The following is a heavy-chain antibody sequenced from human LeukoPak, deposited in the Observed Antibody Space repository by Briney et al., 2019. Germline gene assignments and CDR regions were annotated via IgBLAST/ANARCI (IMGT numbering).Heavy chain of an antibody. CDR3: ARVPISRRSSWYSGEYYFDY. Sequence: SETLSLTCTVSGGSISTHYWNWIRQPPGKGLEWIGYISYSGNTKYNPSLKSRGTISVDTSKNQFSLKLSSVTAADTAVYYCARVPISRRSSWYSGEYYFDYWGQGTLVTVSS. V-gene: IGHV4-59*11. CDR2: ISYSGNT. J-gene: IGHJ4*02. D-gene: IGHD6-13*01. CDR1: GGSISTHY.